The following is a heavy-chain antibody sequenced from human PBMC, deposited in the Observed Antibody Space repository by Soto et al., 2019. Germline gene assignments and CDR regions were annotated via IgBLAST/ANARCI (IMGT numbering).Heavy chain of an antibody. Sequence: SETLSLTCAVSGYSISSSNWWGWIRQPPGKGLEWIGYIYYSGSTYYNPSLKSRVTMSVDTSKNQFSLKLSSVTAVDTAVYYCARESYDSSGRGGFFDYWGQGTLVTVSS. CDR3: ARESYDSSGRGGFFDY. CDR2: IYYSGST. D-gene: IGHD3-22*01. CDR1: GYSISSSNW. J-gene: IGHJ4*02. V-gene: IGHV4-28*03.